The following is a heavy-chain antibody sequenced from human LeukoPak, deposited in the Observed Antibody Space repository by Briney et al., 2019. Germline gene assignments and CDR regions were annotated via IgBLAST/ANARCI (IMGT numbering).Heavy chain of an antibody. J-gene: IGHJ4*02. D-gene: IGHD3/OR15-3a*01. Sequence: PGGSLRLSCAASGFTVSNNYMSWVRQAPGKGLEWVSVIYSGGSTYYTDSVKGRFTISRDNSKNTLSLQMNTLRAQDTAIYYCARDWTGTGSFDYWGQGTLVTVSS. CDR3: ARDWTGTGSFDY. CDR1: GFTVSNNY. CDR2: IYSGGST. V-gene: IGHV3-53*01.